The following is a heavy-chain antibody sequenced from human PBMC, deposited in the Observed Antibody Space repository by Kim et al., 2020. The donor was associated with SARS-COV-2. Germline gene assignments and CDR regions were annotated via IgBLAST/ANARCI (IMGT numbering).Heavy chain of an antibody. CDR3: ARVLRNCSGGSCAGNWFDP. V-gene: IGHV4-31*03. Sequence: SETLSLTCTVSGGSISSGGYHWSWIRQHPVKGLEWIGYIYYSGSTYYNPSLKSRVTISVDTSKNQFSLKLSSVTAADTAVYYCARVLRNCSGGSCAGNWFDPWGKGTLVTVSS. CDR2: IYYSGST. J-gene: IGHJ5*02. D-gene: IGHD2-15*01. CDR1: GGSISSGGYH.